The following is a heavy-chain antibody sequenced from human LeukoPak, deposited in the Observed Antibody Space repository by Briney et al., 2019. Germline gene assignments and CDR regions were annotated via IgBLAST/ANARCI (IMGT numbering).Heavy chain of an antibody. CDR3: ARPIAVAGQRYFHH. D-gene: IGHD6-19*01. V-gene: IGHV4-39*01. J-gene: IGHJ1*01. CDR1: GDSISSSSYY. Sequence: SETLSLTCTVSGDSISSSSYYWGWIRQPPGKGLEWIGSVSYSGNTYYNPSPESRVTIFVDTSKNRFSLKLSSVTAADTAVYYCARPIAVAGQRYFHHWGQGTLVTVSS. CDR2: VSYSGNT.